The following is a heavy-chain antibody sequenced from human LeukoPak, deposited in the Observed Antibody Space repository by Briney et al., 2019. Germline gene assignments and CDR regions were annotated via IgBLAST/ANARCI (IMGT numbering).Heavy chain of an antibody. J-gene: IGHJ4*02. CDR3: ARDRVVGAFGFDY. CDR2: ISYDGSNK. D-gene: IGHD1-26*01. Sequence: GGSLSLSCAASGFPFSSYAMHWVREAPGKGLEWVAVISYDGSNKHYADPVKGRFTISRDNSKNTLYLQMNSLRAEDTAVYYCARDRVVGAFGFDYWGQGTLVTVSS. V-gene: IGHV3-30-3*01. CDR1: GFPFSSYA.